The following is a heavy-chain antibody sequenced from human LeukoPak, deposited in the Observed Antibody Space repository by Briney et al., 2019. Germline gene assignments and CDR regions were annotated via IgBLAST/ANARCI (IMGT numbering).Heavy chain of an antibody. CDR1: GVSISPNY. CDR3: ARGGVAVAGSPAADYYYMDV. CDR2: VYYTGST. Sequence: SETLSLTCTVSGVSISPNYWSWIRQPPGKGLEWIGYVYYTGSTNYNPSLKSRVTISVDASKKQFSLRLKSVTAADTAVYYCARGGVAVAGSPAADYYYMDVWGKGTTVTVSS. D-gene: IGHD6-19*01. V-gene: IGHV4-59*01. J-gene: IGHJ6*03.